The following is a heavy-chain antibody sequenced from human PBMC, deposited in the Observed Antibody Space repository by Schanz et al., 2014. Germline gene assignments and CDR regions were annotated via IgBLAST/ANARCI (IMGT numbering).Heavy chain of an antibody. CDR1: GFTFSTST. Sequence: EVQLVESGGGLVQPGGSLRLSCAASGFTFSTSTMHWVRQAPGKGLEWVSFIYIGGNTYYADSVKGRFTISRDNSKNTVYIQMNSLRAEDTAVYYCARGGPAYDFDDWGQGTLVTVSS. J-gene: IGHJ4*02. D-gene: IGHD2-21*01. CDR3: ARGGPAYDFDD. V-gene: IGHV3-66*01. CDR2: IYIGGNT.